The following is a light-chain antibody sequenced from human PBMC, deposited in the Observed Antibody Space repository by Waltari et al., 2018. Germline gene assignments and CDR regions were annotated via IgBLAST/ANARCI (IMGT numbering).Light chain of an antibody. Sequence: EIVVTQSPATLSLSPGERVTLSCRASQIVTNNFAWFQQRPGQAPRLLIYNASTRATDIPARFSGSGSGTEFTLTINSLQSEDLAIYYCRVRTSWLWTFGQGTKV. CDR1: QIVTNN. V-gene: IGKV3-15*01. J-gene: IGKJ1*01. CDR3: RVRTSWLWT. CDR2: NAS.